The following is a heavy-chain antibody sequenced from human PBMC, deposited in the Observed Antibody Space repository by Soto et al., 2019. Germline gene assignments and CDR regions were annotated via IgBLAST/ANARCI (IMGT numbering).Heavy chain of an antibody. V-gene: IGHV3-53*01. Sequence: HPGGSLRLSCAASGFTVSSNYMTWVRQAPGKGLEWVSAIYSGGSTYYADSVKGRFTISRDNSKNTLYLQMNSLRAEDTAIYYCARRTASNWYFDLWGQGTLVTVSS. CDR2: IYSGGST. J-gene: IGHJ4*02. CDR3: ARRTASNWYFDL. D-gene: IGHD6-13*01. CDR1: GFTVSSNY.